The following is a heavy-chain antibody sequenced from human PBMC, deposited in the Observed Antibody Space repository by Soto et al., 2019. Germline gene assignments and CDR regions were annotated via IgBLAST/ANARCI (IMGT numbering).Heavy chain of an antibody. Sequence: ASVKVSCKALGYMLTSYYMHWVRQAPGQGLEWMGIINPSGGSTSYAQKFQGRVTMTRDTSTSTVYMELSSLGSEDTAVYYCARGRDGYNWRSDYWGQGTLVTVSS. CDR1: GYMLTSYY. J-gene: IGHJ4*02. CDR2: INPSGGST. V-gene: IGHV1-46*01. D-gene: IGHD5-12*01. CDR3: ARGRDGYNWRSDY.